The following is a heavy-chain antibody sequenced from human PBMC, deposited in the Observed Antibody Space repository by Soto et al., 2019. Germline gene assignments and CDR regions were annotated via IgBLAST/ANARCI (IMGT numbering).Heavy chain of an antibody. CDR3: TKDQRFS. V-gene: IGHV3-23*01. Sequence: EVQLLESGGGVVQPGGSLRLSCAASGFTFSNYAMSWVRQAPGKGLQWVSSISGSGVTTYYADSVKGRFAISRDNSRNTLYLQMRSLRVEDTAIYYCTKDQRFSWGQGALVSVSS. CDR1: GFTFSNYA. CDR2: ISGSGVTT. J-gene: IGHJ5*02.